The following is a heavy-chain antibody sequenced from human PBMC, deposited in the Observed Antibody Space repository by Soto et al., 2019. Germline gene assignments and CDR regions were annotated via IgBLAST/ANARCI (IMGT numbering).Heavy chain of an antibody. V-gene: IGHV1-2*02. D-gene: IGHD5-18*01. J-gene: IGHJ4*02. CDR3: ARDGNFAFRGYSFAFDL. CDR1: GYTFTTYY. CDR2: INPNTGGT. Sequence: ASVKVSCKASGYTFTTYYIHWVRQAPGQGPEWMGWINPNTGGTHYSQGFQGRVTLTRDTSISTAYMELSSLGSDDTAVYYCARDGNFAFRGYSFAFDLWGQGTLVTVS.